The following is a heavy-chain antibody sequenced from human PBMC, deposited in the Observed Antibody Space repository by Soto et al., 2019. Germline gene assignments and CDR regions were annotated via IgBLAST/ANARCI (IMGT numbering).Heavy chain of an antibody. Sequence: EVQLVESGGGLVQPGGSLSLSCAASGFIFSAYSINWVRRAPGKGLEWVSYISSRTNTIYYADSVQGRFTISRDDAKNYLTLKMSSLRVEDTAVYYCVKDRRIAPAADFYFDSWGQGTLVTVSS. D-gene: IGHD2-2*01. J-gene: IGHJ4*02. CDR1: GFIFSAYS. CDR2: ISSRTNTI. V-gene: IGHV3-48*01. CDR3: VKDRRIAPAADFYFDS.